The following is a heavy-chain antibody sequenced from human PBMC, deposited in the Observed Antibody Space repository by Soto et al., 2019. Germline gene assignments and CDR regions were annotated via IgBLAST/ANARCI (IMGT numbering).Heavy chain of an antibody. J-gene: IGHJ4*02. D-gene: IGHD1-1*01. CDR3: ARDYNTVLDY. CDR1: GGSISSGGYY. CDR2: IYYSGST. Sequence: PSETLSLTCTFSGGSISSGGYYWSWVRQHPGKGLEWIGYIYYSGSTYYNPSLKSRVTISVDTSKNQFSLKLSSVTAADTAVYYCARDYNTVLDYWGQGTLVTVSS. V-gene: IGHV4-31*03.